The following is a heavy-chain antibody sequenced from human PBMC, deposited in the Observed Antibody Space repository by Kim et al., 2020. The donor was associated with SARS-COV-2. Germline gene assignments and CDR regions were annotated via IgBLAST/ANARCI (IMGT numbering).Heavy chain of an antibody. CDR3: ARHGTAPAGMADDH. Sequence: GGSLRLSCAASGFTFSSHDMSWIRQAPGKGLEWVSSISPRSDDIRYADSVEGRFTISRDNAKNSLFLQMNSLRVEDTAVYSCARHGTAPAGMADDHWGQGIMVTV. D-gene: IGHD2-2*01. CDR1: GFTFSSHD. J-gene: IGHJ4*02. V-gene: IGHV3-21*04. CDR2: ISPRSDDI.